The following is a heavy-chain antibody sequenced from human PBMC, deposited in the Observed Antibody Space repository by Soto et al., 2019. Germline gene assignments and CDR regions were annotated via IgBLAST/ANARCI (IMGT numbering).Heavy chain of an antibody. D-gene: IGHD2-21*02. V-gene: IGHV3-13*01. J-gene: IGHJ3*02. CDR3: TRTADFTSAFDM. CDR2: INVAGNT. CDR1: GFTFSNYD. Sequence: EVQLVESGGGLVQPGGSLRLSCAASGFTFSNYDMHWVRQATGKGLQWVANINVAGNTYYPVSVEGRFTISRENAKNSVYLNINSLRAEDTAVYYCTRTADFTSAFDMWGQGTMVTVSS.